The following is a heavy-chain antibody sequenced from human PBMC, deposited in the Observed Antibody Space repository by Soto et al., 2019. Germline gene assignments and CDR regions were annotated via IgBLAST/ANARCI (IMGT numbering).Heavy chain of an antibody. J-gene: IGHJ4*02. CDR2: INTDGNT. CDR1: GFTVSHNY. V-gene: IGHV3-53*01. Sequence: GGSLRLSCAVSGFTVSHNYMSWVRQAPGKGLEWASSINTDGNTDYADSVKGRFTISRDNSKNTLYLQMNSLRAEDTAVYYCARDSYYDSSGFDYWGQGSLVTVSS. D-gene: IGHD3-22*01. CDR3: ARDSYYDSSGFDY.